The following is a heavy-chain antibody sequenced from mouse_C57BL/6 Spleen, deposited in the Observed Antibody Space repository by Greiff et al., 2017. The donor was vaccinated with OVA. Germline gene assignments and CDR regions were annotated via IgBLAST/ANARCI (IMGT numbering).Heavy chain of an antibody. J-gene: IGHJ3*01. CDR1: GYSFTSYY. CDR2: IYPGSGNT. CDR3: ARPPYDYGGGFAY. V-gene: IGHV1-66*01. D-gene: IGHD2-4*01. Sequence: VQLQQSGPELVKPGASVKISCKASGYSFTSYYIHWVKQRPGQGLEWIGWIYPGSGNTKYNEKFKGKATLTADTSSSTAYMQLSSLTSEDSAVYYCARPPYDYGGGFAYWGQGTLVTVSA.